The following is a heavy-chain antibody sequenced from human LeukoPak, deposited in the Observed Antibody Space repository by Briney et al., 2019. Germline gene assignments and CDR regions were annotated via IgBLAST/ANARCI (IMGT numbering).Heavy chain of an antibody. J-gene: IGHJ5*02. CDR2: ISGSGGST. CDR3: ARGSITIFGVAKPANWFDP. CDR1: GFTFSSYA. V-gene: IGHV3-23*01. D-gene: IGHD3-3*01. Sequence: PGGSLRLSCAASGFTFSSYAMSWVRQAPGKGLEWVSAISGSGGSTYCADSVKGRFSISRDNSKNTLYLQMNSLRAEDTAVYYCARGSITIFGVAKPANWFDPWGQGTLVTVSS.